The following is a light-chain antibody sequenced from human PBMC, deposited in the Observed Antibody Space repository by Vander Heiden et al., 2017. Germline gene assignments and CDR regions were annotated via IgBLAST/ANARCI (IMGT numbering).Light chain of an antibody. V-gene: IGLV3-10*01. CDR3: HSTDNSGTYWV. CDR1: ALPKRY. J-gene: IGLJ3*02. Sequence: SYELTQPPSVSVSPGQAARITCSGDALPKRYAYWYQQKSGQAPVLVIDEDTKRPSGIPERFSGSSSGTMATLTISEAQVEDEGDYYCHSTDNSGTYWVFGGGTKLSVL. CDR2: EDT.